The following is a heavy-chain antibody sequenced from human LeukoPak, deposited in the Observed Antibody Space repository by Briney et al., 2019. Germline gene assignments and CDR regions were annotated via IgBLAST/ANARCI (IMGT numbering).Heavy chain of an antibody. D-gene: IGHD2/OR15-2a*01. Sequence: SETLSLTCTVSGGSVSSDSYYWSWIRQPPGKGLECIGYIYYNGNTNYSPSLKSRVALSIDTSKNQFSLKLNSVTAADTAVYYCARSGFYGSHPFDYWGQGSLVTVSS. CDR1: GGSVSSDSYY. CDR3: ARSGFYGSHPFDY. CDR2: IYYNGNT. J-gene: IGHJ4*02. V-gene: IGHV4-61*01.